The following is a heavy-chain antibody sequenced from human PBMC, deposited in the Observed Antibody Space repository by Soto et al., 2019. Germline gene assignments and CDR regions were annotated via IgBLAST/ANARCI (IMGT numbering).Heavy chain of an antibody. Sequence: ASVRVSCKASGFSFTGYYIHWLRQAPGQGLEWMGWINAHSGGTEYAQKFQGRVTLTRDTSIATAYLTLTSLTSDDTALYYCAKDLTRQLAYWLDPWGQGTQVTVSS. CDR3: AKDLTRQLAYWLDP. CDR2: INAHSGGT. J-gene: IGHJ5*02. CDR1: GFSFTGYY. V-gene: IGHV1-2*02. D-gene: IGHD6-6*01.